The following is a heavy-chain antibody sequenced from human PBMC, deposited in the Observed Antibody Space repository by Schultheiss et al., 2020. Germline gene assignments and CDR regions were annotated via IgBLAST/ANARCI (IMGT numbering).Heavy chain of an antibody. Sequence: GGSMRLSCAASGFTFSTYWMHWVRQAPGKGLEWVSGISWNSGSIGYADSVKGRFTISRDNAKKSLYLQMNSLRAEDTAVYFCARAYDSSGYYYYYYMDVWGTGTTFTVSS. D-gene: IGHD3-22*01. J-gene: IGHJ6*03. CDR1: GFTFSTYW. CDR2: ISWNSGSI. CDR3: ARAYDSSGYYYYYYMDV. V-gene: IGHV3-74*01.